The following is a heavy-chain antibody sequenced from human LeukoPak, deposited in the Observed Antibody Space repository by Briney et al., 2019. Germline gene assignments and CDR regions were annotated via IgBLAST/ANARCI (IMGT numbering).Heavy chain of an antibody. CDR2: ISAYNGNT. V-gene: IGHV1-18*01. J-gene: IGHJ5*02. CDR3: AITIVVVPAAIPDNWFDP. Sequence: ASVNVSCKASGYTFTSYGISWVRQAPGQGLEWMGWISAYNGNTNYAQKPQGRVTMTTDTSTSTAYMELRSLRSDDTAVYYCAITIVVVPAAIPDNWFDPWGQGTLVTVSS. CDR1: GYTFTSYG. D-gene: IGHD2-2*02.